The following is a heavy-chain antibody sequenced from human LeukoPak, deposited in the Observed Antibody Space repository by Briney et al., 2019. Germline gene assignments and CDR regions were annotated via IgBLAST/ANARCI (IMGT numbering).Heavy chain of an antibody. Sequence: SETLSLTCTVSGGSISSYYWSWIRQPAGKGPEWIGRIYISGSTNYNPSLKSRVTMSVDTSKNQFSLKLSSVTAADTAVYYCARDRGTWNDDGFDYWGQGTLVTVSS. CDR2: IYISGST. D-gene: IGHD1-1*01. V-gene: IGHV4-4*07. CDR3: ARDRGTWNDDGFDY. J-gene: IGHJ4*02. CDR1: GGSISSYY.